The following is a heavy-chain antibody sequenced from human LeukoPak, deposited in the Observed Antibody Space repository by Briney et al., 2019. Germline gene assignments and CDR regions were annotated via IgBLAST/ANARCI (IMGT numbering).Heavy chain of an antibody. Sequence: SETLSLTCAVYGGSFSDYYWSWIRQPPGKGLEWIGEINHSGSTNYNPSLKSRVTMSVDTSKNQFSLKLSSVTAADTAVYYCARNSFYDYYYYYGMDVWGQGTTVTVSS. CDR2: INHSGST. CDR3: ARNSFYDYYYYYGMDV. D-gene: IGHD5-12*01. V-gene: IGHV4-34*01. J-gene: IGHJ6*02. CDR1: GGSFSDYY.